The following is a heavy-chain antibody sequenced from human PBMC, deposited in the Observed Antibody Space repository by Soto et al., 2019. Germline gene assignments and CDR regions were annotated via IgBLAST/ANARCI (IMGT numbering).Heavy chain of an antibody. Sequence: VGSLRLSCAASGFTFSSYAMHWVRQAPGKGLEWVAVISYDGSNKYYADSVKGRFTISRGNSKNTLYLQMNSLRAEDTAVYYCARAVATGPSWFDPWGQGTLVTVSS. J-gene: IGHJ5*02. CDR3: ARAVATGPSWFDP. D-gene: IGHD5-12*01. CDR2: ISYDGSNK. V-gene: IGHV3-30-3*01. CDR1: GFTFSSYA.